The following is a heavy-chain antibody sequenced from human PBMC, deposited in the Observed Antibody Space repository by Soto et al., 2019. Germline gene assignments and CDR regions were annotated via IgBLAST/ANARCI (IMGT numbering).Heavy chain of an antibody. D-gene: IGHD3-22*01. CDR3: ARGLAYYDSSGTNYFDY. V-gene: IGHV1-69*13. Sequence: SVKVSCKASGGTFSSYAISWVRQAPGQGLEWMGGIIPIFGTANYAQKFQGRVTITADESTSTAYMELSSLRSEDTAVYYCARGLAYYDSSGTNYFDYWGQGTLVTVSS. CDR2: IIPIFGTA. CDR1: GGTFSSYA. J-gene: IGHJ4*02.